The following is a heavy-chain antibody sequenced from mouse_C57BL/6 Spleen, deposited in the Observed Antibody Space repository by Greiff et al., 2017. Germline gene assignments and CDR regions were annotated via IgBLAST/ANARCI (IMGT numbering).Heavy chain of an antibody. J-gene: IGHJ2*01. CDR1: GFTFSSYA. CDR3: ARRRIVDY. V-gene: IGHV5-4*01. Sequence: VQLKESGGGLVKPGGSLKLSCAASGFTFSSYAMSWVRQTPEKRLEWVATISDGGSYTYYPDNVKGRFTISRDNAKNNLYLQMSHLKSEDTAMYYCARRRIVDYWGQGTTLTVSS. CDR2: ISDGGSYT.